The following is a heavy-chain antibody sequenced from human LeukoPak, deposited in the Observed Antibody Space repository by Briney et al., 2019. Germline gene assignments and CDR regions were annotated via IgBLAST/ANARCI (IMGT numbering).Heavy chain of an antibody. CDR3: ARHYPYGSGSYSPFYFDY. J-gene: IGHJ4*02. V-gene: IGHV4-59*08. CDR2: IYYSGST. CDR1: GDSISSYY. Sequence: SETLSLTCTVSGDSISSYYWSWTRQPPGKGLEWIGYIYYSGSTNYNPSLKSRVTISVDTSKNQFSLKLSSVTAADTGVYYCARHYPYGSGSYSPFYFDYWGQGALVTVSS. D-gene: IGHD3-10*01.